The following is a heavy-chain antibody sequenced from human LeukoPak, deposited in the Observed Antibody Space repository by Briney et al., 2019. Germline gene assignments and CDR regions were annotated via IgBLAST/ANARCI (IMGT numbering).Heavy chain of an antibody. J-gene: IGHJ6*03. Sequence: SETLSLTCTVSGGSITMYYWTWIRQPPGKGLEWIGYVDHTGSTKFNPSLNGRVSISRDTSNNFFSLRLRSVTAADTAVYFCARGRVSSSTWYSTYYYFFYMDFWGKGTTVTVSS. CDR1: GGSITMYY. V-gene: IGHV4-59*01. D-gene: IGHD4-11*01. CDR3: ARGRVSSSTWYSTYYYFFYMDF. CDR2: VDHTGST.